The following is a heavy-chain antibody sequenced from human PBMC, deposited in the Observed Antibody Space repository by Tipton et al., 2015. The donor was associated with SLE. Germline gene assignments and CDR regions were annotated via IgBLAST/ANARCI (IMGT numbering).Heavy chain of an antibody. CDR3: ARGGAGYSSSWTDAFDI. J-gene: IGHJ3*02. V-gene: IGHV4-34*01. CDR2: INHSGST. CDR1: GGSFSGYY. D-gene: IGHD6-13*01. Sequence: TLSLTCAVYGGSFSGYYWSWIRQPPGKGLEWIGEINHSGSTNYNPSPKSRVTISVDTSKNQFSLKLSSVTAADTAVYYCARGGAGYSSSWTDAFDIWGQGTMVTVSS.